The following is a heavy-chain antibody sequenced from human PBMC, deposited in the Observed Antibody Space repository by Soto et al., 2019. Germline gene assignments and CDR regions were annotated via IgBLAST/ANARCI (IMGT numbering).Heavy chain of an antibody. V-gene: IGHV4-59*01. J-gene: IGHJ4*02. CDR1: GGSIGTYY. Sequence: QVQLQESGPGLMKPSETLSLTCTVSGGSIGTYYWSWLRQPPGKGLEYIGYIYYLGSTNYNPSLKNRVTMSVDTSKNQFSLKLNSVTAADTAVYYCARRDREFSSGWYFDYWGQGTLATVSS. D-gene: IGHD6-19*01. CDR3: ARRDREFSSGWYFDY. CDR2: IYYLGST.